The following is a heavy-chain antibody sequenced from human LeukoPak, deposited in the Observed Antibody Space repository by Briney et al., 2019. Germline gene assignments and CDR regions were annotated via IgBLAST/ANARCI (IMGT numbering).Heavy chain of an antibody. CDR1: GGSISSSSNY. D-gene: IGHD3-16*01. Sequence: SETLSLTCTVSGGSISSSSNYWGWIRQPPGKGLEWIGSIYYSGSTYYNPSLKSRVTIAVDTSKNQFSLKLTSVTAADTAVYHCARVGATYPHYYMDVWGKGTRSPSP. J-gene: IGHJ6*03. V-gene: IGHV4-39*01. CDR3: ARVGATYPHYYMDV. CDR2: IYYSGST.